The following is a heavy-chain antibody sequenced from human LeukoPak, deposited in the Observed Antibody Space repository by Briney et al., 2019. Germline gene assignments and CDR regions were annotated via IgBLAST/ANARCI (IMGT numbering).Heavy chain of an antibody. Sequence: SETLSLTCTVSGGSISSYYWSWIRQPPGKGLEWIGYIYYSGSTNYNPSLKSRVTISVGTSKNQSSLKLSSVTAADTAVYYCARGLSYGGPFDYWGQGTLVTVSS. CDR1: GGSISSYY. J-gene: IGHJ4*02. CDR2: IYYSGST. V-gene: IGHV4-59*01. CDR3: ARGLSYGGPFDY. D-gene: IGHD5-18*01.